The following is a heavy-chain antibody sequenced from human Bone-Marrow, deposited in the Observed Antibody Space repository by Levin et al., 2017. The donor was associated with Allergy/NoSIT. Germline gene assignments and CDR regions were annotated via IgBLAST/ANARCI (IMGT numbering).Heavy chain of an antibody. CDR3: ARADRLRLRRVDYYGMDV. D-gene: IGHD5-12*01. Sequence: PGASVKVSCKASGGTFSSYAISWVRQAPGQGLEWMGGIIPIFGTANYAQKFQGRVTITADESTSTAYMELSSLRSEDTAVYYCARADRLRLRRVDYYGMDVWGQGTTVTVSS. V-gene: IGHV1-69*13. CDR2: IIPIFGTA. CDR1: GGTFSSYA. J-gene: IGHJ6*02.